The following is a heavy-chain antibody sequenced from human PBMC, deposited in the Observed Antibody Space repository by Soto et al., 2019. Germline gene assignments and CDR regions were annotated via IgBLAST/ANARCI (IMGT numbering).Heavy chain of an antibody. Sequence: KVSCKASGYTFTNFGISWVRQAPGQGLEWMGWISAYNGNTNYAQKFQGRVTITRDTSASTAYMELSSLRSEDTAVYYCARDVGATDYWGQGTLVTVSS. CDR1: GYTFTNFG. CDR3: ARDVGATDY. V-gene: IGHV1-18*01. D-gene: IGHD1-26*01. CDR2: ISAYNGNT. J-gene: IGHJ4*02.